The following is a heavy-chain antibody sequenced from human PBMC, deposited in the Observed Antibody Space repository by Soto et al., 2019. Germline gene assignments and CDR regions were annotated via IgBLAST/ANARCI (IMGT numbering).Heavy chain of an antibody. CDR3: ARHPGYYDILTGYTTYYFDS. Sequence: SETLSLTCAVSGGSISSGGYSWSWIRQPPGKGLEWIGYIYYSGSTYYNPSLKSRVTISVDTSKNQFSLKLSSVTAADTAVYYCARHPGYYDILTGYTTYYFDSWGQGILVTVSS. CDR1: GGSISSGGYS. J-gene: IGHJ4*02. V-gene: IGHV4-31*11. CDR2: IYYSGST. D-gene: IGHD3-9*01.